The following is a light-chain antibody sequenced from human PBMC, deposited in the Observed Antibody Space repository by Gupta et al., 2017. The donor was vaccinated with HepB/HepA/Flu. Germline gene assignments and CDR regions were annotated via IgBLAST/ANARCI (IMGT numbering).Light chain of an antibody. Sequence: QSVLTQPPSASGTPGQRVTISCSGSSSNIGSNYVYWYQQLPGTAPKLLIYRNNQRPSGVPDRFSGSKSGTSASLAISGLRSEDEADYYCAAGDDSLRGWVFGGGIKLTVL. CDR1: SSNIGSNY. V-gene: IGLV1-47*01. J-gene: IGLJ3*02. CDR3: AAGDDSLRGWV. CDR2: RNN.